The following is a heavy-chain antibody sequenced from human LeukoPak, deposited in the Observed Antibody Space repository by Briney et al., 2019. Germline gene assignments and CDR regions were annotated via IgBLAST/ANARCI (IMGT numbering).Heavy chain of an antibody. J-gene: IGHJ4*02. D-gene: IGHD6-19*01. Sequence: SETLSLTCTVSGGSISSSSYYWGWIRQPRGKGLEWIGSIYYSGSTYYNPSLKSRVTISVDTSKNQFSLKLSSVTAADTAVYYCARSLYSSDFDYWGQGTLVTVSS. V-gene: IGHV4-39*01. CDR3: ARSLYSSDFDY. CDR1: GGSISSSSYY. CDR2: IYYSGST.